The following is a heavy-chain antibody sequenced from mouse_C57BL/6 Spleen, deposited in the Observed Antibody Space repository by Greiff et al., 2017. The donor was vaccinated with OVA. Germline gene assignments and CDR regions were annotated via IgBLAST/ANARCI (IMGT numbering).Heavy chain of an antibody. D-gene: IGHD1-1*01. CDR1: GYAFSSSW. V-gene: IGHV1-82*01. CDR2: IYPGDGDT. J-gene: IGHJ3*01. CDR3: YYYDSSPASFAY. Sequence: QVQLQQSGPELVKPGASVKISCKASGYAFSSSWMNWVKQRPGKGLEWIGRIYPGDGDTNYNGKFKGKATLTADKSSSTAYMQLSSLTSEDSAVYFCYYYDSSPASFAYWGQGTLVTVSA.